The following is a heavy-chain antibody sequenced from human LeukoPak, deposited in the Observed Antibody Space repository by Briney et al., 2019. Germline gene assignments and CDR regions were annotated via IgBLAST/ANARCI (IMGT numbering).Heavy chain of an antibody. CDR3: ARGTQNYYDSSGYLFDY. J-gene: IGHJ4*02. V-gene: IGHV1-18*01. CDR1: GYTFTSYG. D-gene: IGHD3-22*01. CDR2: ISAYNGNT. Sequence: GASVKVSCKASGYTFTSYGISWVRQAPGQGLEWMGWISAYNGNTNYAQKLQGRVTMTTDTSTSTAYMELRSLRSDDTAVYYCARGTQNYYDSSGYLFDYWGQGTLVTVSS.